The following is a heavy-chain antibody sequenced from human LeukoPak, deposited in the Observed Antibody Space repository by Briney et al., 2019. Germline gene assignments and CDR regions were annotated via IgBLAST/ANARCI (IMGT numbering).Heavy chain of an antibody. Sequence: ASVKISCKASGYTFTSYGISWVRQAPGQGLEWMGWISAYNGNANYAQKLQRRDAMTTDTSTSTAYRELGSLRSDDTAVYYCARDKHRYCSGGSCSQALYWGQGTLVTVSS. CDR3: ARDKHRYCSGGSCSQALY. V-gene: IGHV1-18*04. CDR2: ISAYNGNA. D-gene: IGHD2-15*01. CDR1: GYTFTSYG. J-gene: IGHJ4*02.